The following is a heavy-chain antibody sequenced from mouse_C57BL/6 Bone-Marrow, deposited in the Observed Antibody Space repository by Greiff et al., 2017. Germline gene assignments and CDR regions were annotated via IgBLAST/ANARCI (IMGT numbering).Heavy chain of an antibody. CDR2: INPSSGYT. Sequence: QVQLQQSGAELARPGASVKMSCKASGYTFTSYTMHWVKQRPGQGLEWIGYINPSSGYTKYTQKFKDKATLTADKSSSTAYMQLSSLTSEDSAVYYRAREVRRDYFDYWGQGTTLTVSS. CDR3: AREVRRDYFDY. V-gene: IGHV1-4*01. J-gene: IGHJ2*01. D-gene: IGHD2-14*01. CDR1: GYTFTSYT.